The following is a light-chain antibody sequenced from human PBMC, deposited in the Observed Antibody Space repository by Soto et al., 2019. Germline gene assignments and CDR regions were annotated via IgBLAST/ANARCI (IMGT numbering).Light chain of an antibody. J-gene: IGKJ3*01. CDR1: QSVSDMY. V-gene: IGKV3-20*01. CDR2: AS. CDR3: QHYGTSAL. Sequence: EIVLTQSPGTLSLSPGERATLSCRASQSVSDMYLAWYQQKPGQAPRLLIYASNRATGIPDRFSGSGSGTDFTLTISRLEPEDVEVYYCQHYGTSALFGPGTKVEIK.